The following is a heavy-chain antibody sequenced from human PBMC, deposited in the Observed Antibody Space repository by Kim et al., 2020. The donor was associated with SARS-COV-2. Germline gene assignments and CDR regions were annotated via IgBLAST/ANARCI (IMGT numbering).Heavy chain of an antibody. D-gene: IGHD5-18*01. J-gene: IGHJ6*02. Sequence: SVTVSCKASGGTFSSYAISWVRQAPGQGLEWMGRIIPILGIANYAQKFQGRVTITADKSTSTAYMELSSLRSEDTAVYYCARDRERYSYGYGGGEAYYYYGRDVWGQGTTVTVSS. CDR3: ARDRERYSYGYGGGEAYYYYGRDV. CDR2: IIPILGIA. CDR1: GGTFSSYA. V-gene: IGHV1-69*04.